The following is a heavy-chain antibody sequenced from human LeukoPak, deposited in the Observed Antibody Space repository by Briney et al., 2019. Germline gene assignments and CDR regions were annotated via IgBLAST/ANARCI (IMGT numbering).Heavy chain of an antibody. V-gene: IGHV4-59*01. CDR2: IYYSGST. CDR1: GGSISSYY. Sequence: SETLSLTCTVSGGSISSYYWSWIRQPPGKGLEWIGYIYYSGSTNYNPSLKSRVTISVDTSKNQFSLKLSSVTAADTAVYYCARDSSDGSGSIWFDPWGQGTLVTVSS. D-gene: IGHD3-10*01. J-gene: IGHJ5*02. CDR3: ARDSSDGSGSIWFDP.